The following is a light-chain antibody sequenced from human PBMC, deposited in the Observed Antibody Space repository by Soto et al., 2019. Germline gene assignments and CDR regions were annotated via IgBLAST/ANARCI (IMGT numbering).Light chain of an antibody. J-gene: IGLJ2*01. Sequence: QPVLTQSPSASASLGASVKLTCTLSSGHSNYAIEWHQQQSEKGPRYLMKLNSDGSHSKGDVIPDRFSGSSSGAERYLTISSLQSEDEDDYYCQTWGSGIVVFGGGTKLTVL. CDR3: QTWGSGIVV. V-gene: IGLV4-69*01. CDR1: SGHSNYA. CDR2: LNSDGSH.